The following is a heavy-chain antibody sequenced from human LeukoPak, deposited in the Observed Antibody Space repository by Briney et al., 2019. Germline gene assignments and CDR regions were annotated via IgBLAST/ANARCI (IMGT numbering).Heavy chain of an antibody. D-gene: IGHD3-10*01. J-gene: IGHJ4*02. CDR1: GFTFSDYY. CDR3: ARERILWFGEFDY. Sequence: GGSLRLSCAASGFTFSDYYMSWIRQAPGKGPEWVSYISSSGSTIYYADSVKGRFTISRDNAKNSLYLQMNSLRAEDTAVYYCARERILWFGEFDYWGQGTLVTVSS. CDR2: ISSSGSTI. V-gene: IGHV3-11*01.